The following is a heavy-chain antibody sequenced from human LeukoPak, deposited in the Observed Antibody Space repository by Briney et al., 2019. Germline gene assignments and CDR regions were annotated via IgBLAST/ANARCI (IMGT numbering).Heavy chain of an antibody. V-gene: IGHV5-10-1*01. J-gene: IGHJ5*02. CDR2: IDPSDSYT. Sequence: GESLKISCKGSGYSFTSNWISWVRQMPGKGLEWMGRIDPSDSYTNYSPSFQGHVTISADKSISTAYPQWSSLKASDTAMYYCARQPEGTWFDPWGQGTLVTVSS. D-gene: IGHD1-1*01. CDR3: ARQPEGTWFDP. CDR1: GYSFTSNW.